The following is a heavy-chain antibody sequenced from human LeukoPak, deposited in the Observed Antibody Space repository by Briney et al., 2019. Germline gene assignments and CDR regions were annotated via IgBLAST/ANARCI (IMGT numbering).Heavy chain of an antibody. CDR1: GASISIDY. Sequence: SETLSLTCTVSGASISIDYWSWIRQPPGKGLEWIGSIYYSGSTYYNPSLKSRVTISVDTSKNQFSLKLSSVTAADTAVYYCASEVLVGATSRGFDYWGQGTLVTVSS. D-gene: IGHD1-26*01. CDR3: ASEVLVGATSRGFDY. CDR2: IYYSGST. V-gene: IGHV4-39*01. J-gene: IGHJ4*02.